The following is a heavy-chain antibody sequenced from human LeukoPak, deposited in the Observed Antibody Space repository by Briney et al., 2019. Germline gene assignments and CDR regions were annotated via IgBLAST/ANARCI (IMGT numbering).Heavy chain of an antibody. CDR3: ARSPPRGVAHYYYMDV. Sequence: ASVKVSCKASGGTFSSYAISWVRQAPGQGLEWMGGIIPIFGTANYAQKFQGRVTITTDESTSTAYMELSSLRSEDTAVYYCARSPPRGVAHYYYMDVWGKGTTVTVSS. D-gene: IGHD3-10*01. CDR1: GGTFSSYA. CDR2: IIPIFGTA. V-gene: IGHV1-69*05. J-gene: IGHJ6*03.